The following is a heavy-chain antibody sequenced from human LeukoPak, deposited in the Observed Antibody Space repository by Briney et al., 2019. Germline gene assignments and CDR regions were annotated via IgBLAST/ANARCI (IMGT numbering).Heavy chain of an antibody. V-gene: IGHV1-18*01. CDR1: GYTFTSYG. CDR2: ISTYNRNT. D-gene: IGHD2-15*01. J-gene: IGHJ4*02. Sequence: GASVKVSCRASGYTFTSYGISWVRQAPGQGLEWMGWISTYNRNTNYAQKLQGRVTMTTDTSTSTAYMELRSLRSDDTAVYYCARDLLYCSGGSCPFDYWGQGTLVTVSS. CDR3: ARDLLYCSGGSCPFDY.